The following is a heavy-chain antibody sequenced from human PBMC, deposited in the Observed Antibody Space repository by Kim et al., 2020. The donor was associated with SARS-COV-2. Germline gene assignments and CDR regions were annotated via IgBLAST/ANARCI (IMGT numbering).Heavy chain of an antibody. J-gene: IGHJ4*02. Sequence: SPKSRVTISVDTSKNQFSLKLSSVTAADTAVYYCARMDYCSSTSCSSFDYWGQGTLVTVSS. CDR3: ARMDYCSSTSCSSFDY. D-gene: IGHD2-2*01. V-gene: IGHV4-59*01.